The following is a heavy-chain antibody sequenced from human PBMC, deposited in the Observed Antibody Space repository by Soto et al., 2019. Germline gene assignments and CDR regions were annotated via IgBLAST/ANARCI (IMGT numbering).Heavy chain of an antibody. J-gene: IGHJ4*02. V-gene: IGHV3-33*01. Sequence: GGSLRLSCAASGFTFSSYGMHWVRQAPGKGLEWVAVIWYDGSNKYYADSVKGRFTISRDNSKNTLYLQMNSLRAEDTAVYYCARSNPDYGDDAGDYWGQGTLVTVSS. CDR2: IWYDGSNK. CDR3: ARSNPDYGDDAGDY. CDR1: GFTFSSYG. D-gene: IGHD4-17*01.